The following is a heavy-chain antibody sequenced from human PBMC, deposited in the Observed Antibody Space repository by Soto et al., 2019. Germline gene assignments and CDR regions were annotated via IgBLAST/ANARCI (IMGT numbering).Heavy chain of an antibody. D-gene: IGHD3-3*02. Sequence: QVQLVQSGAEVKKPGASVKVSCKASGYTFTSSDIHWVRQATGQGLEWMGWLSPNTGNTGYAQKFQXXVXLXXNTSLSTAYLELTILRSDDTAIYYCARGHFTGMDVWGQGTTVTVSS. V-gene: IGHV1-8*01. J-gene: IGHJ6*02. CDR2: LSPNTGNT. CDR1: GYTFTSSD. CDR3: ARGHFTGMDV.